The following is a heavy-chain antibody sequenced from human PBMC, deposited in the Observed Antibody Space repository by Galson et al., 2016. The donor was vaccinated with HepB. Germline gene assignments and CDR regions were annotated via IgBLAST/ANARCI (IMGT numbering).Heavy chain of an antibody. CDR2: IYSGGTT. V-gene: IGHV3-53*01. D-gene: IGHD3-16*01. Sequence: SLRLSCAASGFTVSSNCMSWVRQAPGKGLEGVSVIYSGGTTFYGDSVKGRFTISRDTSKNTLYLQMNSLRAEDTAVYYCATAPTLGYWGQGTLVTVSS. CDR3: ATAPTLGY. J-gene: IGHJ4*02. CDR1: GFTVSSNC.